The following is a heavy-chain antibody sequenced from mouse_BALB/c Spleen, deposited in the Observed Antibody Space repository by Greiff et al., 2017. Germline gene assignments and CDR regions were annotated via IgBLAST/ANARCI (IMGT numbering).Heavy chain of an antibody. CDR3: AREGNYLYYFDY. J-gene: IGHJ2*01. CDR2: IDTSDSYT. V-gene: IGHV1-69*01. CDR1: GYTFTDYW. D-gene: IGHD2-1*01. Sequence: QVQLQQSGAELVMPGASVKMSCKASGYTFTDYWMHWVKQRPGQGLEWIGAIDTSDSYTSYNQKFKGKATLTVDESSSTAYMQLSSLTSEDSAVYYCAREGNYLYYFDYWGQGTTLTVSS.